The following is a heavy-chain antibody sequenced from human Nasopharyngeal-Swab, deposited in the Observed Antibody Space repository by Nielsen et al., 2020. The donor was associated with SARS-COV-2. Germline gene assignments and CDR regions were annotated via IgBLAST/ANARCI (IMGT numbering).Heavy chain of an antibody. CDR2: IYYSGST. Sequence: SETLSLTCTASGGSISSYYWSWIRQPPGKGLEWIGYIYYSGSTNYNPSLKSRVTISVDTSKNQFSLKLSSVTAADTAVYYCAREGIAAAGVDYWGQGTLVTVSS. CDR3: AREGIAAAGVDY. J-gene: IGHJ4*02. CDR1: GGSISSYY. V-gene: IGHV4-59*01. D-gene: IGHD6-13*01.